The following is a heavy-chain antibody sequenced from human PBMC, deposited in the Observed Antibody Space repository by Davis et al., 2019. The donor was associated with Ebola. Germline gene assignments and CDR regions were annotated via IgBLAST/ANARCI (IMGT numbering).Heavy chain of an antibody. CDR2: IIPIFGTA. D-gene: IGHD2-2*02. Sequence: AASVKVSCKASGGTFSSYAISWVRQAPGQGLEWMGGIIPIFGTANYAQKFQGRVTMTRDTSTSTVYMELSSLRSEDTAVYYCAREGDIVVVPAAIPGPGYYGMDVWGQGTTVTVSS. V-gene: IGHV1-69*05. CDR1: GGTFSSYA. J-gene: IGHJ6*02. CDR3: AREGDIVVVPAAIPGPGYYGMDV.